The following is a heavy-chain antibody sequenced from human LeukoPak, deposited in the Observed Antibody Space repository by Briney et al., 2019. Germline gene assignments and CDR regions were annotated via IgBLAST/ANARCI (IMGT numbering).Heavy chain of an antibody. CDR2: IYYSGST. CDR1: GGSISSSSYY. J-gene: IGHJ4*02. D-gene: IGHD4-17*01. V-gene: IGHV4-39*07. Sequence: SETLSLTCTVSGGSISSSSYYWGWIRQPPGKGLEWIGSIYYSGSTCYNPSLKSRATISVDTSKNQFSLKLSSVTAADTAVYYCARVFGDYIGGDYFDYWGQGTLVTVSS. CDR3: ARVFGDYIGGDYFDY.